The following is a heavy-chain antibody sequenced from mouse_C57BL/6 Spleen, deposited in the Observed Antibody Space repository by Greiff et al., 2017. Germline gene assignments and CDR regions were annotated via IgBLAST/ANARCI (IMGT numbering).Heavy chain of an antibody. D-gene: IGHD4-1*01. Sequence: AASGFSFNTYAMNWVRQAPGKGLEWVARIRSKSNNYATYYADSVKDRFTISRDDSESMLYLQMNNLKTEDTAMYYCVRQSKLTGYAMDYWGQGTSVTVSS. J-gene: IGHJ4*01. CDR2: IRSKSNNYAT. CDR1: GFSFNTYA. CDR3: VRQSKLTGYAMDY. V-gene: IGHV10-1*01.